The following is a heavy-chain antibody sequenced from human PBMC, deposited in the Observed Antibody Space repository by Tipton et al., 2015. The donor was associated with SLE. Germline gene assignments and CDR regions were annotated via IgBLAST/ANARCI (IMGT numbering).Heavy chain of an antibody. CDR1: GFTLSSYA. Sequence: SLRLSCFASGFTLSSYAMSWVRQVPEKGLEWVSVISSGGSVSYYGDSVKGRTTFSRDDSKNMLDLEMNSLRVDDTAVYYCVARVDWYFDLWGRGTLVTVSS. V-gene: IGHV3-23*03. CDR2: ISSGGSVS. CDR3: VARVDWYFDL. J-gene: IGHJ2*01. D-gene: IGHD6-6*01.